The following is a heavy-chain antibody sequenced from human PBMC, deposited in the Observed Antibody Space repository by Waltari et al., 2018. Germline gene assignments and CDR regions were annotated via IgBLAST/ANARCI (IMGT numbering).Heavy chain of an antibody. Sequence: QVQLQESGPSLLKPSETLSLICTVSGGSISGFYWSWVRQPPGNGLDWIGYISYHGITNFNPSLKSRVTMSVDTSKNQFSRKLSAVTAADTAFYYCARGGGGDWEWFDPWGQGTLVTVSS. CDR2: ISYHGIT. CDR3: ARGGGGDWEWFDP. V-gene: IGHV4-59*01. J-gene: IGHJ5*02. CDR1: GGSISGFY. D-gene: IGHD2-21*02.